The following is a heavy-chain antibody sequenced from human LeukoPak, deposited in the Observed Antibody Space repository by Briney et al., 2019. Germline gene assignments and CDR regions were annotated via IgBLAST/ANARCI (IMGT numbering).Heavy chain of an antibody. J-gene: IGHJ4*02. Sequence: SEALSLTCAVSGGSILTTNWWSWVRQPPGKGLEWIGEVHLSGASNYNPSLKSRVSMSIDKSRNQLPLELTSVTAADTAIYYCARESGAFSPFGFWGQGTLVTVSS. D-gene: IGHD1-26*01. V-gene: IGHV4-4*02. CDR3: ARESGAFSPFGF. CDR1: GGSILTTNW. CDR2: VHLSGAS.